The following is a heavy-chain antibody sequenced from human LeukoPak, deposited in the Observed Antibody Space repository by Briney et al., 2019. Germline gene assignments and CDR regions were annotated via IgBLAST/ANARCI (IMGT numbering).Heavy chain of an antibody. V-gene: IGHV5-10-1*01. CDR3: ARLTDQSDIILTGNFDY. CDR2: IDPSDSYT. Sequence: GESLRISCKGPGYSFTSYWISWVRQMPGKGLEWMGRIDPSDSYTNYSPSFQGHVTISADKSISTAYLQWSSLKASDTAMYYCARLTDQSDIILTGNFDYWGQGTLVTVSS. D-gene: IGHD3-9*01. CDR1: GYSFTSYW. J-gene: IGHJ4*02.